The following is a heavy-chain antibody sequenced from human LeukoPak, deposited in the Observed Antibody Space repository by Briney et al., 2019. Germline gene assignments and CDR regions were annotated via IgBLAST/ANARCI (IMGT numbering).Heavy chain of an antibody. CDR2: ISAYNGNT. Sequence: ASVKVSCKASGYTFTSYGISWVRQAPGQGLEWMGWISAYNGNTNYAQKLQGRVTMTTDTSTSTAYMELRSLRSDGTAVYYCARNDFWSGLNWFDPWGQGTLVTVSS. CDR1: GYTFTSYG. D-gene: IGHD3-3*01. J-gene: IGHJ5*02. CDR3: ARNDFWSGLNWFDP. V-gene: IGHV1-18*01.